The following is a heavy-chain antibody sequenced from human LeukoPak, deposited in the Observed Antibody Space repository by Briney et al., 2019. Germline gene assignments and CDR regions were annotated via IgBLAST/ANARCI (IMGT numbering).Heavy chain of an antibody. Sequence: GGSLRLSCAASGFTFSSYAMSWVRQAPGKGLEWVSAITGSSNTYYADSVKGRFTISRDNSKSTLYLQMNGLRAEDTAIFYCAKSLFTSATGTGRAFHIWGQGTRVTVSS. J-gene: IGHJ3*02. CDR1: GFTFSSYA. D-gene: IGHD1-1*01. V-gene: IGHV3-23*01. CDR2: ITGSSNT. CDR3: AKSLFTSATGTGRAFHI.